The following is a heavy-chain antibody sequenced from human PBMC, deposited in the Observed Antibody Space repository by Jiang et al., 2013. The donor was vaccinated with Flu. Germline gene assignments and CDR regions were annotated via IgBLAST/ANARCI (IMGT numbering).Heavy chain of an antibody. CDR1: GGTFSSYA. CDR2: IIPILGIA. D-gene: IGHD3-22*01. Sequence: QSGAEVKKPGSSVKVSCKASGGTFSSYAISWVRQAPGQGLEWMGRIIPILGIANYAQKFQGRVTITADKSTSTAYMELSSLRSEDTAVYYCARLINMIPDAFDIWGQGTMVTVSS. CDR3: ARLINMIPDAFDI. V-gene: IGHV1-69*04. J-gene: IGHJ3*02.